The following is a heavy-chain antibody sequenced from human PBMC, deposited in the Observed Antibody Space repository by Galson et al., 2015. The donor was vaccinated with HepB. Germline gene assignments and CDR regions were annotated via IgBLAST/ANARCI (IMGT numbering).Heavy chain of an antibody. D-gene: IGHD3-10*01. CDR3: ARDSARETVFLVH. CDR1: GYTFTSYA. J-gene: IGHJ4*02. Sequence: SVKVSCKASGYTFTSYAMHWVRQAPGQRLEWMGWINAGNGSTKYSQKFQGRVTITRDTSASTAYMELSSLRSEDTAVYYCARDSARETVFLVHWGQGTLVTVSS. CDR2: INAGNGST. V-gene: IGHV1-3*01.